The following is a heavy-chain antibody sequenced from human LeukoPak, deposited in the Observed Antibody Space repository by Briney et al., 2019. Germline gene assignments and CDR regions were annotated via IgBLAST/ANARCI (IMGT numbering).Heavy chain of an antibody. CDR2: INHSGST. CDR3: ARGPYSSSWYYARFGEYFQH. J-gene: IGHJ1*01. D-gene: IGHD6-13*01. Sequence: SETLSLTCAVYGGSFSGYYWSWIRQPPGKGLEWIGEINHSGSTNYNPSPKSRVTISVDTSKNQFSLKLSSVTAADTAVYYCARGPYSSSWYYARFGEYFQHWGQGTLVTVSS. CDR1: GGSFSGYY. V-gene: IGHV4-34*01.